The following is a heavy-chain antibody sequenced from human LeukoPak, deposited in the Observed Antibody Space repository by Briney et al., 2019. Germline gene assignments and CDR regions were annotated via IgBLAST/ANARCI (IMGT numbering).Heavy chain of an antibody. Sequence: SVKVSCKASGGTFSSYAISWVRQAPGQGLEWMGRIIPILGIANYAQKFQGRVTITADKSTSTAYMELSSLRSEDTAVYYCARKGGHLGYSYGINYYYYGMDVWGQGTTVTVSS. V-gene: IGHV1-69*04. J-gene: IGHJ6*02. CDR2: IIPILGIA. D-gene: IGHD5-18*01. CDR3: ARKGGHLGYSYGINYYYYGMDV. CDR1: GGTFSSYA.